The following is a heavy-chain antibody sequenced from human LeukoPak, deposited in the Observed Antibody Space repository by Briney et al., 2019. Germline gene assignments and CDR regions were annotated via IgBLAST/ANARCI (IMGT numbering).Heavy chain of an antibody. J-gene: IGHJ4*02. D-gene: IGHD1-26*01. V-gene: IGHV1-2*02. CDR1: GYTFTDYY. CDR3: ARVTSGTYHY. Sequence: ASVKVSCKASGYTFTDYYLHWVRQAPGQGLEWMGWINAKNGGTEYAQKFQGRVTLTRDTSISTAYMVLTSLRYDDTAVYYCARVTSGTYHYWGQGTLVTIYS. CDR2: INAKNGGT.